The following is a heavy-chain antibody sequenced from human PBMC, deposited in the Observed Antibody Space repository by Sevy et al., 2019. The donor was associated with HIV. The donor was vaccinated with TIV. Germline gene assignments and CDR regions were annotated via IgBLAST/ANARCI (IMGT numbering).Heavy chain of an antibody. CDR2: IYYSGST. V-gene: IGHV4-59*13. J-gene: IGHJ6*02. Sequence: SETLSLTCTVSGGSISSYYWSWIRQPPGKGLEWIGYIYYSGSTNYNPSLKSRVTISVDTSKNQFSLKLSYVTAADTAVYYCARGEYYDFWSGYYINYYYYGMDVWGQGTTVTVSS. CDR1: GGSISSYY. CDR3: ARGEYYDFWSGYYINYYYYGMDV. D-gene: IGHD3-3*01.